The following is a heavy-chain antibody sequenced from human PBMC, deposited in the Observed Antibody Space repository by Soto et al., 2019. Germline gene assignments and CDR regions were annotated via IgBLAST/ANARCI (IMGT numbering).Heavy chain of an antibody. CDR1: GGFFNSGSHY. Sequence: SETLSLTCSVYGGFFNSGSHYWTRIRPPPGKTLVWLGHISCSGKTDLDPSLRSRVTLSTDTSKNQFSLRLTSVTAADTAVHYCARALAVIECSYSCIDTWGQGTLVTVSS. CDR2: ISCSGKT. V-gene: IGHV4-61*01. J-gene: IGHJ5*02. D-gene: IGHD2-2*01. CDR3: ARALAVIECSYSCIDT.